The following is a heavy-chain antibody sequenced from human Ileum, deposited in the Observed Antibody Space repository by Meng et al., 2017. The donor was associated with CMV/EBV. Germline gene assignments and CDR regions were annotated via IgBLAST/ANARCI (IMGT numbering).Heavy chain of an antibody. CDR2: ISYDGSNQ. D-gene: IGHD2-2*01. J-gene: IGHJ4*02. V-gene: IGHV3-30*04. Sequence: QVHVVGSGGGGVQPGSSLRLSCAASGFTFSGYAMHWVRQAPGKGLEWVADISYDGSNQYYGDSVKGRFTITRDNSKNTLYLQMNSLTTEDTAVYYCVRDRGSTTYYFDYWGQGTLVTVSS. CDR1: GFTFSGYA. CDR3: VRDRGSTTYYFDY.